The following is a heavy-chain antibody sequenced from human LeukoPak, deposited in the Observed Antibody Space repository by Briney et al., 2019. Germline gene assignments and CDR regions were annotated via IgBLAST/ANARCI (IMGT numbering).Heavy chain of an antibody. V-gene: IGHV3-66*01. Sequence: HPGGSLRLSCAASGFTVSSNYMNWVRQAPGEGLEWVSVIYSGGDTYYADSVKGRFTISRDDSKNTLYLQMNSLRAEDTAVYYCARDRGAYYYDTGYWGQGILVTVSS. CDR3: ARDRGAYYYDTGY. CDR1: GFTVSSNY. CDR2: IYSGGDT. J-gene: IGHJ4*02. D-gene: IGHD3-22*01.